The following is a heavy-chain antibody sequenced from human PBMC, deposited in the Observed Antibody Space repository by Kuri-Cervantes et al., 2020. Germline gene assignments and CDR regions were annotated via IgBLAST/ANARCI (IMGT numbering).Heavy chain of an antibody. D-gene: IGHD6-19*01. CDR2: ISRSTSYI. V-gene: IGHV3-21*03. J-gene: IGHJ4*02. CDR1: GFTFSTYS. CDR3: AKDWDSGWYDYFDY. Sequence: GESLKISCAASGFTFSTYSMNWVHQAPGKGLEWVSSISRSTSYIYYADSVKGRFTISRDNAKNSLYLQMNSLRAEDTAVYYCAKDWDSGWYDYFDYWGQGILVTVSS.